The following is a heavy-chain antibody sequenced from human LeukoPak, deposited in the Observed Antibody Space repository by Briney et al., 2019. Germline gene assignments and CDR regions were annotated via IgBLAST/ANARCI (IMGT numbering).Heavy chain of an antibody. Sequence: GSLRLSCAASGFNFVSYWMSWIRQPPGKGLEWIGCIYYSGSTNYNPSLKSRVTISVDTSKNQFSLKLSSVTAADTAVYYCATSEGPYYFDYWGQGTLVTVSS. CDR3: ATSEGPYYFDY. V-gene: IGHV4-59*08. CDR1: GFNFVSYW. J-gene: IGHJ4*02. CDR2: IYYSGST.